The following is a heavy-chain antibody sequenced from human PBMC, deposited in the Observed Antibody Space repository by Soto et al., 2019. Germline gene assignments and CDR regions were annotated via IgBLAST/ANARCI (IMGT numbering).Heavy chain of an antibody. D-gene: IGHD2-15*01. CDR3: ASKYCSGGSCYLRGYYYYYMDV. Sequence: QVQLVQSGAEVKKPGSSVKVSCKASGGTFSSYTISWVRQAPGQGLEWMGRIIPILGIANYAQKFQGRVTITADKSTSTAYMELSSLRSEDTAVYYCASKYCSGGSCYLRGYYYYYMDVWGNAPTVTVSS. V-gene: IGHV1-69*02. J-gene: IGHJ6*03. CDR2: IIPILGIA. CDR1: GGTFSSYT.